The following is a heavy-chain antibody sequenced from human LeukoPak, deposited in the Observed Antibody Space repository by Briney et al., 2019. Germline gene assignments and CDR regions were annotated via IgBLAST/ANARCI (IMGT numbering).Heavy chain of an antibody. CDR2: ISSSSSTI. CDR3: ARGFSYYMDV. J-gene: IGHJ6*03. CDR1: GFTFSSYS. Sequence: PGGSLRLSCAASGFTFSSYSMNWVRQAPGKGLGGVSYISSSSSTIYYADSVKGRFTISRDNAKNSLYLQMNSLRAEDTAVYYCARGFSYYMDVWGKGTTVTVSS. D-gene: IGHD3-3*01. V-gene: IGHV3-48*04.